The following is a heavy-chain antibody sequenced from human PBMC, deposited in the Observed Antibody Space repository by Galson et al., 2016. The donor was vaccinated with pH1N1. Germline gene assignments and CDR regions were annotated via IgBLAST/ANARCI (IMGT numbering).Heavy chain of an antibody. CDR2: ISRGGSSI. CDR3: ARDRGLANPDALDL. Sequence: SLRLSCAASGFTFSNYEMNWVRQAPGKGLEWVSYISRGGSSIYYADSVKGRFTISRGNAKNSLYLQMSSLRVEDSAVYYCARDRGLANPDALDLWGQGTMVTVSS. CDR1: GFTFSNYE. J-gene: IGHJ3*01. V-gene: IGHV3-48*03. D-gene: IGHD5-12*01.